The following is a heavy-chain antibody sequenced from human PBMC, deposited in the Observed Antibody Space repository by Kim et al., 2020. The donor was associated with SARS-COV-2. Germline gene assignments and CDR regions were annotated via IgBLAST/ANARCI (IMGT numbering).Heavy chain of an antibody. V-gene: IGHV3-48*02. CDR2: ISGTSNSI. CDR3: ARDADIAAPYYYKGMDV. J-gene: IGHJ6*02. CDR1: GFSFSGYN. Sequence: GGSLRLSCAASGFSFSGYNMNWVRQAPGKGLEWISYISGTSNSINHADSVKGRFTISRDNAKNSLYLQMSSLTDADTAVYYCARDADIAAPYYYKGMDVWRRGTAVTLS. D-gene: IGHD6-13*01.